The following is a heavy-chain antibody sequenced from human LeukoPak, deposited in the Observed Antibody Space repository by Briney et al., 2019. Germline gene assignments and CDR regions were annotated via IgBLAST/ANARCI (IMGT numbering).Heavy chain of an antibody. D-gene: IGHD1-7*01. CDR1: GDSISTYY. Sequence: SETLSLTCIVSGDSISTYYWSWIRQSAGKGLEWIGRIHTSGGAKYSSSLKSRVTISVDETKNQVSLRLTSVTAADTAVYYCARELQLRVWGQGTLVTVSS. J-gene: IGHJ4*02. V-gene: IGHV4-4*07. CDR3: ARELQLRV. CDR2: IHTSGGA.